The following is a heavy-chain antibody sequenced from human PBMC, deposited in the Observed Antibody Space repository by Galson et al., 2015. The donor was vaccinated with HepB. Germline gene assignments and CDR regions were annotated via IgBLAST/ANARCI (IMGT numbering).Heavy chain of an antibody. CDR3: ARILVVPAAMAYYYYGMDV. V-gene: IGHV2-70*01. CDR1: GFSLSTSGMC. Sequence: PALVKPTQTLTLTCTFSGFSLSTSGMCVSWIRQPPGKALEWLALIDWDDDKYYSTSLKTRLTISKDTSKNQVVLTMTNMDPVDTATYYCARILVVPAAMAYYYYGMDVWGQGTTVTVSS. J-gene: IGHJ6*02. D-gene: IGHD2-2*01. CDR2: IDWDDDK.